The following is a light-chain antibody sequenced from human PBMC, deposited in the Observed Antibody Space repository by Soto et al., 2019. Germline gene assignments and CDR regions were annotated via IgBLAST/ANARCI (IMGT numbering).Light chain of an antibody. CDR3: MQPLQTPWP. CDR1: QSLLHSNGYNY. J-gene: IGKJ1*01. V-gene: IGKV2-28*01. CDR2: LGS. Sequence: DIVMTQSPLSLPVTPGEPASISCRSSQSLLHSNGYNYLDWYLQKPGQSPQLLIYLGSNRASGVPDRFSGSGSGTDFTLKISRVEAEDVGVYCCMQPLQTPWPFCQGTKVDI.